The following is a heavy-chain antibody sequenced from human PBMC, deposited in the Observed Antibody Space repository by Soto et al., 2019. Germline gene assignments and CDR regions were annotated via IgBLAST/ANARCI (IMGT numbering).Heavy chain of an antibody. D-gene: IGHD3-10*01. J-gene: IGHJ6*02. CDR2: IYPGDSDT. CDR1: GYCFNSYW. Sequence: GESLKLSCKGSGYCFNSYWIGWVRRLSGKGLEWMGIIYPGDSDTRYSPSFQGQVTISADKSISTAYLQMNSLRPEDTALYYCAKDHYGSAIYGMDVWGQGTTVNGSS. V-gene: IGHV5-51*01. CDR3: AKDHYGSAIYGMDV.